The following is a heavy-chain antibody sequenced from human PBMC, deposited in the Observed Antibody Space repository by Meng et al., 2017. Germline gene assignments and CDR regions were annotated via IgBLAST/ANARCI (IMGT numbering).Heavy chain of an antibody. CDR1: RFTFSRYW. CDR2: IKEDGSEK. J-gene: IGHJ3*02. Sequence: GGSLRLSCAASRFTFSRYWMSWVRQAPGQGLKWVANIKEDGSEKNYGDSVKGRFTISRDNAKNSSFLQMNSLRAEDTAVYYCAREIIGAASAFDIWGQGTLVTVSS. D-gene: IGHD2/OR15-2a*01. CDR3: AREIIGAASAFDI. V-gene: IGHV3-7*01.